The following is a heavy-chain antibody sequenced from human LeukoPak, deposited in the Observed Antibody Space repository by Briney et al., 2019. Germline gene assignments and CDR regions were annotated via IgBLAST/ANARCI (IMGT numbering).Heavy chain of an antibody. CDR1: GGSISSYY. V-gene: IGHV4-59*01. Sequence: SETLSLTCTVSGGSISSYYWSWIRQPPGKGLEWIGYIYYSGSTNYNPSLKSRVTISVDTSKNQFSLKLSSVTAADTAVYYCARAPDIYCTNGVCYFSAGAFDIWGQGTMVTVSS. D-gene: IGHD2-8*01. J-gene: IGHJ3*02. CDR2: IYYSGST. CDR3: ARAPDIYCTNGVCYFSAGAFDI.